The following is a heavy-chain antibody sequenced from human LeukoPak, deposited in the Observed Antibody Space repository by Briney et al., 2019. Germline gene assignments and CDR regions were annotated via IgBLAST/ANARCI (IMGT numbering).Heavy chain of an antibody. Sequence: SETLSLTCTVSGGSISSSSYYWGWISQPPGKGLEWIGSIYYSGSSYYNPSLKSRVTISVDTSKNQFSLKLSSVTAADTAVYYCAREYSSSSGRNFYYYYMDVWGKGTTVTVSS. D-gene: IGHD6-6*01. V-gene: IGHV4-39*02. CDR1: GGSISSSSYY. CDR3: AREYSSSSGRNFYYYYMDV. CDR2: IYYSGSS. J-gene: IGHJ6*03.